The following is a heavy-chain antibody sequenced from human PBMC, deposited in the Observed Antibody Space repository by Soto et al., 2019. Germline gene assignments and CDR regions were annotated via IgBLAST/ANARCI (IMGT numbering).Heavy chain of an antibody. Sequence: PGGSLRLSCAASGFTFSDYSMNWVRQAPGKGLEWVSFITSRSDHIYYADSVKGRFTISRDNAKNSLYLQMSSLRAEDSAVYYCARVDCSGGTCYSVYWGRGTLVTV. CDR1: GFTFSDYS. CDR2: ITSRSDHI. V-gene: IGHV3-21*01. CDR3: ARVDCSGGTCYSVY. J-gene: IGHJ4*02. D-gene: IGHD6-19*01.